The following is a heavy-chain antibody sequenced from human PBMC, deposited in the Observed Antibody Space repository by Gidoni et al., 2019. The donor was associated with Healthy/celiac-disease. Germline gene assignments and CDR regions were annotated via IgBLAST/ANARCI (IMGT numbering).Heavy chain of an antibody. CDR2: MNPNSGNT. D-gene: IGHD3-10*01. Sequence: QVQLVQSGAEVKKPGASVKVSCKASGYTFTSYDINWVRQATGQGLEWMGWMNPNSGNTGYAQKVQGRVTMTRNTSISTAYMELSSLRSEDTAVYYCARQLLLWFGELSLYGMDVWGQGTTVTVSS. J-gene: IGHJ6*02. CDR3: ARQLLLWFGELSLYGMDV. CDR1: GYTFTSYD. V-gene: IGHV1-8*01.